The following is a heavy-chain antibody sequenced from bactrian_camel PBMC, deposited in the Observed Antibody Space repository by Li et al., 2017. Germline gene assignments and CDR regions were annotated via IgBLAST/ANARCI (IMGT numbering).Heavy chain of an antibody. CDR3: ATALTCYLRATSAYRD. J-gene: IGHJ4*01. CDR1: GATSEIPC. CDR2: IYRRDGAA. D-gene: IGHD3*01. V-gene: IGHV3S63*01. Sequence: HVQLVESGGGSVQAGGSLRLSCVMSGATSEIPCITWLRQAPGKEREGVAAIYRRDGAANYADSVKDRFTIFQDNTANTVYLQMNSLTLEDTGMYYCATALTCYLRATSAYRDWGQGTQVTVS.